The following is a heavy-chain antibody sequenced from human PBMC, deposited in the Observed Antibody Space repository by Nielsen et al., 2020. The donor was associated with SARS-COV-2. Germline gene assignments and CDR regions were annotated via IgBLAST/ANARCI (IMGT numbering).Heavy chain of an antibody. CDR3: ARARATIFGLVMSYGMDV. CDR2: INPYSGGT. D-gene: IGHD3/OR15-3a*01. Sequence: ASVKVSCKASGYTFTYYYIHWVRQAHGQGLEWMGRINPYSGGTNYAQKFQGTVTMTRDASISTVYMELTSDDTAVYYCARARATIFGLVMSYGMDVWGQGTTVAVSS. V-gene: IGHV1-2*06. CDR1: GYTFTYYY. J-gene: IGHJ6*02.